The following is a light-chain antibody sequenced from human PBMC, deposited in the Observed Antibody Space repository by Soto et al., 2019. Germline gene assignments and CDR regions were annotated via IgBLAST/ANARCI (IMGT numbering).Light chain of an antibody. J-gene: IGLJ2*01. CDR3: SSYTSSNTLV. CDR1: SSEVGAYNY. CDR2: EVS. V-gene: IGLV2-14*01. Sequence: QSALTQPASVSGSPGQSTTISCTGTSSEVGAYNYVSWYQQHPGKAPKLMIFEVSDRPTGVSNRFSGSKSGNTASLTISGLQAEDEADYYCSSYTSSNTLVFGGGTKVTVL.